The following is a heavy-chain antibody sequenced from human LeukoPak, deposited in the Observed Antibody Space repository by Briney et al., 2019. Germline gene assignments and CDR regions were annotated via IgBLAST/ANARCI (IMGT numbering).Heavy chain of an antibody. D-gene: IGHD1-26*01. CDR2: IYPGDSDT. Sequence: KPGGSLRLSCAASGFTFSSYSMNWVRQMPGKGLEWMGIIYPGDSDTRYSPSFQGQVTISADKSISTAYLQWSSLKASDTAMYYCARKVGATPGDWFDPWGQGTLVTVSS. V-gene: IGHV5-51*01. J-gene: IGHJ5*02. CDR3: ARKVGATPGDWFDP. CDR1: GFTFSSYS.